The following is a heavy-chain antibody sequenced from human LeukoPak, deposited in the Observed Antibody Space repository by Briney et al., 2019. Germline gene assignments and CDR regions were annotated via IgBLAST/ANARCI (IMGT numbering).Heavy chain of an antibody. V-gene: IGHV3-30*18. CDR1: GFTFSSYG. CDR2: ISYDGSNK. CDR3: AKDAY. Sequence: GRSLRLSCAASGFTFSSYGMHWVRQAPGKGLEWVAVISYDGSNKYYADSVKGRFTISRDNSKNTLYLQTNSLRAEDTAVYYCAKDAYWGQGTLVTVSS. J-gene: IGHJ4*02.